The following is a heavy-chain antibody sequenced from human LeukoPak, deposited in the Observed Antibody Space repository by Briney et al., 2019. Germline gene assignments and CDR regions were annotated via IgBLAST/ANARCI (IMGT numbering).Heavy chain of an antibody. CDR1: GFTVSSNY. D-gene: IGHD1-26*01. J-gene: IGHJ3*02. Sequence: PGGSLRLSCAASGFTVSSNYMSWVRQAPGEGLEWVSFIYSGGTTYYADSVKGRFTISRDNSKNTLYLQMNSLRAEDTAVYYCARERGGVVGGSLDAFDIWGQGTMVTVSS. CDR3: ARERGGVVGGSLDAFDI. CDR2: IYSGGTT. V-gene: IGHV3-53*01.